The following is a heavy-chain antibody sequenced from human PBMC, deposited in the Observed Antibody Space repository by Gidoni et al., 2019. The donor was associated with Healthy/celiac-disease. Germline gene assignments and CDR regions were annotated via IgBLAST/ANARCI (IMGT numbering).Heavy chain of an antibody. J-gene: IGHJ6*02. CDR2: ISGSGGSK. V-gene: IGHV3-23*01. CDR3: AKAWAGVGGWYDGMDV. D-gene: IGHD6-19*01. CDR1: GFPHRSYA. Sequence: EVQLLASGVGLVQPGGSLRLSWAASGFPHRSYAMSWVRQAPGKGLEWVSAISGSGGSKYYADSVKGRFTISRDNSKNTLYLQRNSLGAEETVVYYGAKAWAGVGGWYDGMDVWGQGTTVTVSS.